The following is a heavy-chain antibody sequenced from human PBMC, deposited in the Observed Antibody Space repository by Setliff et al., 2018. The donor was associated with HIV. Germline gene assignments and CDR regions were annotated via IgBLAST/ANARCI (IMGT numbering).Heavy chain of an antibody. J-gene: IGHJ6*03. CDR2: IYYSGST. D-gene: IGHD3-10*01. CDR1: GGSISSGGHY. V-gene: IGHV4-31*03. CDR3: ARVYYYGSPHMDV. Sequence: PSETLSLTCTVSGGSISSGGHYWSWIRQHPGKGLEWIGYIYYSGSTYYNPSLKSRVTISVDTSKNQFSLKLSSVTAADTAVYYCARVYYYGSPHMDVWGKGTTVTVSS.